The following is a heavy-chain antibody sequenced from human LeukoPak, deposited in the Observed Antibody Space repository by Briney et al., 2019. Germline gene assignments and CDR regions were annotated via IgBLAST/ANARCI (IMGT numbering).Heavy chain of an antibody. CDR3: AKGLKSGRRQQLVSFDY. Sequence: GGSLRLSCAASGFTFSSYAMSWVRQAPGKGLEWVSAISGSGGSTYYADSVKGRFTISRDNSKNTLYLQMNSLRAEDTAVYYCAKGLKSGRRQQLVSFDYWGQGTLVTVSS. J-gene: IGHJ4*02. CDR1: GFTFSSYA. V-gene: IGHV3-23*01. D-gene: IGHD6-13*01. CDR2: ISGSGGST.